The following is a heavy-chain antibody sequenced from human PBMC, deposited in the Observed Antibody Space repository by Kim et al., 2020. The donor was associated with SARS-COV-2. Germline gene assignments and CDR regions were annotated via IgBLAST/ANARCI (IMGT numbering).Heavy chain of an antibody. J-gene: IGHJ6*02. CDR2: IYYSGST. CDR1: GGSISSYY. CDR3: ARDPGLQTRPYYYYYGMDV. Sequence: SQTLSLTCTVSGGSISSYYWSWIRQPPGKGLEWIGYIYYSGSTNYNPSLKSRVTISVDTSKNQFSLKLSSVTAADTAVYYCARDPGLQTRPYYYYYGMDVWGQGTTVTVSS. V-gene: IGHV4-59*01. D-gene: IGHD4-4*01.